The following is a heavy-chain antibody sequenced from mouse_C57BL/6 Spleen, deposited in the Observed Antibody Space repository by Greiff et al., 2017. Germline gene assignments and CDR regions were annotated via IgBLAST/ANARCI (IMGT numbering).Heavy chain of an antibody. J-gene: IGHJ1*03. CDR3: ASLYYYGSSWYFDD. D-gene: IGHD1-1*01. CDR1: GYTFTDSY. Sequence: VQLQESGAELVRPGASVKLSCKASGYTFTDSYINWVTQRPGQGLEWIARISPGSGNTYYNEKFQGQATLTADKSSSTAYMQLSSLTSEDSAVYFCASLYYYGSSWYFDDWGTGTTVTVSS. CDR2: ISPGSGNT. V-gene: IGHV1-76*01.